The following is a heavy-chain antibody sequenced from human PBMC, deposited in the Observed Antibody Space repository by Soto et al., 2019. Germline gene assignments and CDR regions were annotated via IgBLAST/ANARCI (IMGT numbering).Heavy chain of an antibody. J-gene: IGHJ4*02. Sequence: QVQLVESGGGVVQPGRSLRLSCAASGFSFSSYGMHWVRQAPGKGLEWVAVIWYDGSNKYYADSVKGRFTISRDNSKNRLYLQMNSLRAEDTAVYYCARTKAVAAKTQYYFDYWGQGTLVTVSS. D-gene: IGHD6-19*01. CDR3: ARTKAVAAKTQYYFDY. V-gene: IGHV3-33*01. CDR2: IWYDGSNK. CDR1: GFSFSSYG.